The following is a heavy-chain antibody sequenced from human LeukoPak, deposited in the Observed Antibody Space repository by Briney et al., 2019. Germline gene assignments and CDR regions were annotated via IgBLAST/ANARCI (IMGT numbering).Heavy chain of an antibody. D-gene: IGHD3-10*01. V-gene: IGHV4-39*07. CDR2: IYSSGST. CDR3: ARTTTVRGTYYMDV. Sequence: SETLSLTCTVSGASICGSGYYWGWIRQPPGKGLEWIGSIYSSGSTYYNASRQSLVTISIETSKNQISLRLNSVNAAATAVYYCARTTTVRGTYYMDVWGKGTTVTISS. CDR1: GASICGSGYY. J-gene: IGHJ6*03.